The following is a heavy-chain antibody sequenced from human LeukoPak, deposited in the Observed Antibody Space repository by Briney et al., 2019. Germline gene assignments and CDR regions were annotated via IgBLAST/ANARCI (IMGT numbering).Heavy chain of an antibody. CDR2: ITTGGST. CDR1: GLSVSSNY. J-gene: IGHJ6*02. V-gene: IGHV3-66*01. CDR3: ERDVPNDGCGMDV. D-gene: IGHD5-24*01. Sequence: GGSLTLSCAAAGLSVSSNYMRWVRQAPGKGLEWVSTITTGGSTNHADSVKGRFSISRDNAKDTLYPQMNSLRAEDTAVYYCERDVPNDGCGMDVWGQGTTVTVSS.